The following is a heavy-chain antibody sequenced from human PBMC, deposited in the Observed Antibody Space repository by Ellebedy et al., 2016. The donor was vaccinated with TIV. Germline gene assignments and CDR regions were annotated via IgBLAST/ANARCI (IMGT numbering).Heavy chain of an antibody. J-gene: IGHJ4*02. CDR1: GFTFSSSW. CDR3: AIDPYNWNGTFDY. CDR2: INGDVSNI. Sequence: PGGSLRLSCAASGFTFSSSWVHWVRQVPGKGLVWVARINGDVSNIGYADSVKGRFTISRDNAKSTLYLQMNSLRAEDTAVYYCAIDPYNWNGTFDYWGQGTLVTVSS. V-gene: IGHV3-74*01. D-gene: IGHD1-20*01.